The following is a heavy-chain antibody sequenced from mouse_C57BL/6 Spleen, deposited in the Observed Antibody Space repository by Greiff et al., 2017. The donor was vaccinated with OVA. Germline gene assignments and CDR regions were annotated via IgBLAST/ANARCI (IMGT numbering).Heavy chain of an antibody. CDR1: GYSITSGYY. CDR3: ARIYYDYDGGAYYFDY. J-gene: IGHJ2*01. Sequence: ESGPGLVKPSQSLSLTCSVTGYSITSGYYWNWIRQFPGNKLEWMGYISYDGSNNYNPSLKNRISITRDTSKNQFFLKLNSVTTEDTATYYCARIYYDYDGGAYYFDYWGQGTTLTVSS. D-gene: IGHD2-4*01. CDR2: ISYDGSN. V-gene: IGHV3-6*01.